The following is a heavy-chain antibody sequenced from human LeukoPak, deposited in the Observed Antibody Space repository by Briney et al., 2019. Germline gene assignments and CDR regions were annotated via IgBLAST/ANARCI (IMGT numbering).Heavy chain of an antibody. Sequence: GGSLRLSCAASGFTVSSNYMSWVRQAPGKGLEWVSGISGSGRGGNTYYADSVKGRFTISRDNSKNTLYLQMNSLRAEDTALYYCARDREDIVLMVYARVGAFDIWGQGTMVTVSS. CDR2: ISGSGRGGNT. J-gene: IGHJ3*02. CDR3: ARDREDIVLMVYARVGAFDI. CDR1: GFTVSSNY. D-gene: IGHD2-8*01. V-gene: IGHV3-53*01.